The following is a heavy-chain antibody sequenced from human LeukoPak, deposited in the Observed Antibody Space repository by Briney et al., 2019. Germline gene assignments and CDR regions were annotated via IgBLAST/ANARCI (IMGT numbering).Heavy chain of an antibody. CDR3: TTSPWLFDY. CDR1: GFNFSNYW. Sequence: GGSLRLSCAASGFNFSNYWMSWVRQAPGKGLEWVANIKQDGSEKNYMDSVKGRFTISRDNARNSVFLQMDSLRVDDTAVYYCTTSPWLFDYWGQGTRVIVSS. J-gene: IGHJ4*02. D-gene: IGHD5-12*01. CDR2: IKQDGSEK. V-gene: IGHV3-7*01.